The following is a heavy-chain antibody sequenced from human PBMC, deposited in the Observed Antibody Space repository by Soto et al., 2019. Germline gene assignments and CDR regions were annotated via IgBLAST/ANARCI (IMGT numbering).Heavy chain of an antibody. CDR3: ARDYSSGYGMDV. V-gene: IGHV1-8*01. CDR2: MNPNNGNT. J-gene: IGHJ6*02. Sequence: ASVKVSCKASGYTFTSYDINWVRQATGQGLEWMGWMNPNNGNTDYAQKFQGRVTMTRNTSISTAYMELSSLRSEDTAVYYCARDYSSGYGMDVWGQGTTVTVSS. CDR1: GYTFTSYD. D-gene: IGHD6-19*01.